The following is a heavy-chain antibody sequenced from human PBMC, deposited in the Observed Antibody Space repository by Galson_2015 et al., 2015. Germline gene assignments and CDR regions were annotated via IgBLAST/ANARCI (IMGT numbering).Heavy chain of an antibody. V-gene: IGHV3-74*01. CDR1: GFTFSSCW. CDR2: IKGDGSSI. Sequence: SLRLSCAASGFTFSSCWMHWVRQVPGKGLVWVSRIKGDGSSIIYADSVKGRFTISRDNTKNTVWLQMNSLRAEDTAVYYCAKDHRYSGSYWDFDYWGQGTLVTVSS. CDR3: AKDHRYSGSYWDFDY. D-gene: IGHD1-26*01. J-gene: IGHJ4*02.